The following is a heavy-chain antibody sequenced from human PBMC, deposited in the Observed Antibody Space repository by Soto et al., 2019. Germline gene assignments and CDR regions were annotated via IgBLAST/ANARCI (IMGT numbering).Heavy chain of an antibody. CDR1: GFDFSTYA. D-gene: IGHD3-16*01. CDR2: VSGNGDTT. CDR3: CHTSTNDGVDF. Sequence: VQLLESGGDLVQPGGSLRVSCAASGFDFSTYAMTWVRQTPGKGLEWVSSVSGNGDTTYYADSLKGRFTISRDNFNNTLYLQMTNFRGEDTAIYFCCHTSTNDGVDFWGQGTLVTVSS. J-gene: IGHJ1*01. V-gene: IGHV3-23*01.